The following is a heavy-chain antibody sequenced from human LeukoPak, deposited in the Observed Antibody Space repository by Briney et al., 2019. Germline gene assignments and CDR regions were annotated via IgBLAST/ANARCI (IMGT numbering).Heavy chain of an antibody. CDR2: INHSGST. Sequence: TSSETLSLTCAVYGGSFSGYYWSWIRQPPGKGLEWIGEINHSGSTNYNPSLKSRVTISVDTSKNQFSLKLSSVTAADTAVYYCARVWVEYCTKGVCYPTRNYYYYGMDVWGQGTTVTVSS. V-gene: IGHV4-34*01. J-gene: IGHJ6*02. CDR1: GGSFSGYY. CDR3: ARVWVEYCTKGVCYPTRNYYYYGMDV. D-gene: IGHD2-8*01.